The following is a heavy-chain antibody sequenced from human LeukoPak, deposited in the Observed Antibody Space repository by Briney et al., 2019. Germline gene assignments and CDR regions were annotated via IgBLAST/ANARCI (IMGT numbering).Heavy chain of an antibody. D-gene: IGHD6-13*01. CDR3: ARGQLVHLFYYYYGMDV. CDR2: IYYSGST. CDR1: GGSISSYY. J-gene: IGHJ6*02. V-gene: IGHV4-59*01. Sequence: KTSETLSLTCTVSGGSISSYYWSWIRQPAGKGLEWIGYIYYSGSTNYNPSLKSRVTISVDTSKNQFSLKLSSVTAADTAVYYCARGQLVHLFYYYYGMDVWGQGTTVTVSS.